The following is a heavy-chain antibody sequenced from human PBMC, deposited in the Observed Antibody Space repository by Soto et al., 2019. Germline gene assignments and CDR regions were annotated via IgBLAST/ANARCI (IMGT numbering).Heavy chain of an antibody. CDR2: ISGIGGST. V-gene: IGHV3-23*01. Sequence: EVQLLESGGGLVQPGGSLRLSCAASGFTFSSYAMSWVRQAPGKGLEWVSAISGIGGSTYYADSVKGRFTISRDHSKNTLYLHTSSMRAEATAVYYCAQRGQAYYYYGMDVWGQGTTVTVS. J-gene: IGHJ6*01. CDR3: AQRGQAYYYYGMDV. D-gene: IGHD3-10*01. CDR1: GFTFSSYA.